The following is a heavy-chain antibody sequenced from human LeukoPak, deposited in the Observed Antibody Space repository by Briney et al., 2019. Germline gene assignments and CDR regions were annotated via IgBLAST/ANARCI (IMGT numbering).Heavy chain of an antibody. CDR1: GYTFSNYD. CDR3: ARAIRHQLLSDY. J-gene: IGHJ4*02. V-gene: IGHV1-8*01. D-gene: IGHD2-2*01. Sequence: ASVKVSCKTSGYTFSNYDINWVRRAPGQGPEWMGWMNPNSGNTGYALQFQGRVTMTRDTSIPTAYMELSGLRSDDTAVYYCARAIRHQLLSDYWGQGTLVTVSS. CDR2: MNPNSGNT.